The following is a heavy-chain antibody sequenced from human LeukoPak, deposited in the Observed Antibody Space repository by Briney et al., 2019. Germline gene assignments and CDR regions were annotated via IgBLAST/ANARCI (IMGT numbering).Heavy chain of an antibody. V-gene: IGHV1-8*03. CDR1: GYTFTSYD. J-gene: IGHJ4*02. D-gene: IGHD2-2*01. CDR2: MNPNSGNT. CDR3: ARDEVGGYCSSTSCYPGY. Sequence: ASVKVSCKASGYTFTSYDINWVRQATGQGLEWMGWMNPNSGNTGYAQKFQGRVTITRDTSASTAYMELSSLRSEDMAVYYCARDEVGGYCSSTSCYPGYWGQGTLVTVS.